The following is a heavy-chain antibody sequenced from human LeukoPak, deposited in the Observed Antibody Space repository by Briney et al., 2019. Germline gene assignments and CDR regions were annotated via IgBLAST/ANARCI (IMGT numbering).Heavy chain of an antibody. Sequence: SQTLSLTCTVSGGSISSGNYYWSWVRQPAGKGLEWIGRIYVSGSTSYNPSLKSRVTILVDTSKNQFSLKLSSVTAADTAVYYCARDHGSGDFDYWGQGTLVTVSS. J-gene: IGHJ4*02. D-gene: IGHD3-10*01. CDR3: ARDHGSGDFDY. CDR2: IYVSGST. V-gene: IGHV4-61*02. CDR1: GGSISSGNYY.